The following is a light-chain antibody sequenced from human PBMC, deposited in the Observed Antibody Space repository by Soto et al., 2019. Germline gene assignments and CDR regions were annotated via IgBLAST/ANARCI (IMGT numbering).Light chain of an antibody. CDR3: ETWDSNTLWV. Sequence: QSVLTQSSSASASLGSSVKLTCTLSSGHSSYIIAWHQQQPGKAPRYLMKLEGSGSYNKGSGVPDRFSGSSSGADRYLTISNLQFEDEADYYCETWDSNTLWVFGGGTKVTDL. CDR1: SGHSSYI. CDR2: LEGSGSY. J-gene: IGLJ3*02. V-gene: IGLV4-60*02.